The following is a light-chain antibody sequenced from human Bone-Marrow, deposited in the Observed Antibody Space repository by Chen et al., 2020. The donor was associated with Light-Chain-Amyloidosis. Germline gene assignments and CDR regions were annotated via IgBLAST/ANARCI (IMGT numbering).Light chain of an antibody. CDR2: RSN. J-gene: IGLJ3*02. CDR1: SSNIGSNY. CDR3: AVWDDSLSGWV. Sequence: QSVLTQPPSASGTPGQRVTISCSGSSSNIGSNYVYWYHQLPGTAPKLLIYRSNQRPSGGPDRFSGSKSGTSASLAISGLRSEDEADYYCAVWDDSLSGWVFGGGTKLTVL. V-gene: IGLV1-47*01.